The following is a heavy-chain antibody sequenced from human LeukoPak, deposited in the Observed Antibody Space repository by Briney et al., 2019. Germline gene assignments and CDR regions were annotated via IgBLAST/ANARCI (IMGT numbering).Heavy chain of an antibody. D-gene: IGHD1-14*01. CDR1: GFTFSSYW. V-gene: IGHV3-7*04. CDR3: ARGTSAFDY. Sequence: GGSLRLSCAASGFTFSSYWMHWVRQAPGKGLECVANIEHDGGGSYYVDSVKGRFTISRDNAKNALYLQMNSLRAEDTAVYYCARGTSAFDYWGQGTLVTVSS. CDR2: IEHDGGGS. J-gene: IGHJ4*02.